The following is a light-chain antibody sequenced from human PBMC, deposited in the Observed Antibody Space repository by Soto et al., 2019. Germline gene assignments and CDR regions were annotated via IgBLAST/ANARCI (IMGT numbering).Light chain of an antibody. J-gene: IGKJ2*01. CDR2: GAS. CDR3: QQYGSSPPMYT. Sequence: EIVLTQSPGTLSLSPGERATLSCRASQSVSSSYLAWYQQKPGQAPRLLIYGASSRATGIPDRFSGSGSGTDFTLTISRLEPEDLAVYYCQQYGSSPPMYTFGQGTKLKIK. CDR1: QSVSSSY. V-gene: IGKV3-20*01.